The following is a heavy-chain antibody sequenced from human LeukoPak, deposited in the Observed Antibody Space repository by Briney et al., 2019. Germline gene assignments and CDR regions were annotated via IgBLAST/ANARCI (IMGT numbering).Heavy chain of an antibody. Sequence: GASVTVSCTSSVCTFISYAISWVRQARGQGLEWMGRIIPILGIANYAQKFQGRVTITAEKSTSTAYMELSSLRSEDTAVYYCARVRHDYGGNRITYCYYYYGMDVWGQGTTVTVS. V-gene: IGHV1-69*04. D-gene: IGHD4-23*01. CDR3: ARVRHDYGGNRITYCYYYYGMDV. J-gene: IGHJ6*02. CDR1: VCTFISYA. CDR2: IIPILGIA.